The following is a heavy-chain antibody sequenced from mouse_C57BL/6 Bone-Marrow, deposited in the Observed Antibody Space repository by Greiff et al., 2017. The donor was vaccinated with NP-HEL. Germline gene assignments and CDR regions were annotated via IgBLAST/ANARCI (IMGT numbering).Heavy chain of an antibody. J-gene: IGHJ4*01. V-gene: IGHV5-16*01. CDR3: ARDRDYYGSSDAMDY. Sequence: EVKLVESEGGLVQPGSSMKLSCTASGFTFSDYYMAWVRQVPEKGLEWVANINYDGSSTYYLDSLKSRFIISRDNAKNILYLQMSSLKSEDTATYYCARDRDYYGSSDAMDYWGQGTSVTVSS. CDR2: INYDGSST. CDR1: GFTFSDYY. D-gene: IGHD1-1*01.